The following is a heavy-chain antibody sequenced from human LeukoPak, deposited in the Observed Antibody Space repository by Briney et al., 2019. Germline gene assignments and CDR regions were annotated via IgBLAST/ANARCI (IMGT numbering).Heavy chain of an antibody. V-gene: IGHV4-4*02. CDR2: IYHSGST. CDR3: ARRGYDILTGYYHAFDI. D-gene: IGHD3-9*01. J-gene: IGHJ3*02. CDR1: GGSISSSNW. Sequence: SETLSLTCAVSGGSISSSNWWSWVRQPPGKGLEWIGEIYHSGSTNYNPSLKSRVTISVDKSKNQFSLKLSSVTAADTAVYYCARRGYDILTGYYHAFDIWGQGTMVTVSS.